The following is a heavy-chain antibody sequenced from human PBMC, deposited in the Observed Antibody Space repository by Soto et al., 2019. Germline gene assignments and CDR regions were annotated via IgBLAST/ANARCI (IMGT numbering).Heavy chain of an antibody. CDR1: GGSFSGYY. CDR3: ARGSSRCDP. D-gene: IGHD6-6*01. J-gene: IGHJ5*02. V-gene: IGHV4-34*01. Sequence: QVQLQQWCAGLLKPSETLSLTCAVYGGSFSGYYWSWIRQPPGKGLEWIGETKHSGSTNYNTSLKSRVTISIYTSKTQFSLNLTSVTAAYTAVYYCARGSSRCDPWGQGTLVTVSS. CDR2: TKHSGST.